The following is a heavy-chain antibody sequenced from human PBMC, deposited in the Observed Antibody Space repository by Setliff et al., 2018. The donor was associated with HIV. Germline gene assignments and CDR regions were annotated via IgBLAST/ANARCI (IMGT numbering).Heavy chain of an antibody. Sequence: KSSETLSLTCTVSGYSLSSGFYWGWIRQPPGKGLEWIANINHSGSTSYNPSLKSRVTISVDTSKNQFSLKLTSVTAADTAVYYCARSWGSGSYPYWGQGTLVTVSS. CDR1: GYSLSSGFY. V-gene: IGHV4-38-2*02. D-gene: IGHD3-10*01. CDR3: ARSWGSGSYPY. J-gene: IGHJ4*02. CDR2: INHSGST.